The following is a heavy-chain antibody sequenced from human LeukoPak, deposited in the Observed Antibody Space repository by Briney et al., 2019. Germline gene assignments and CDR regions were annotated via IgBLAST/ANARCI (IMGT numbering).Heavy chain of an antibody. V-gene: IGHV4-4*02. CDR1: GGSISSSNW. CDR2: IYHSGST. Sequence: SETLSLTCAVSGGSISSSNWWSWVRQPPGKGLEWIGEIYHSGSTNYNPSLKSRVTISVDKSKNQFSLKLSSVTAADTAVYYCARGAKGYDFWSGYDWGQGTLVTVSS. J-gene: IGHJ4*02. D-gene: IGHD3-3*01. CDR3: ARGAKGYDFWSGYD.